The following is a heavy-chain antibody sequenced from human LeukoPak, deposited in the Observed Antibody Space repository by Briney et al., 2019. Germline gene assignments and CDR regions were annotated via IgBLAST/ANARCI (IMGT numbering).Heavy chain of an antibody. CDR2: INHSGST. CDR3: AREGPSIAAAGTRYYYYYMDV. Sequence: SETLSLTCAVFGGSFSGYYWSWIRQPPGKGLEWIGEINHSGSTIYNPSFKSRVTISVDTSKNQVSLKLSSVTAADTALYFCAREGPSIAAAGTRYYYYYMDVWGKGTTVTISS. V-gene: IGHV4-34*01. J-gene: IGHJ6*03. CDR1: GGSFSGYY. D-gene: IGHD6-13*01.